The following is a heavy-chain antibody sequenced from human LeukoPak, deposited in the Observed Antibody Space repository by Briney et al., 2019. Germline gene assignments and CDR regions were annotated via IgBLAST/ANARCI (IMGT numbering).Heavy chain of an antibody. D-gene: IGHD2-2*02. CDR3: ARVFCSSTSCYTHYYYMDV. Sequence: GGSLRLSCAASGFTFSSYAMHWVRQAPGKGLEWVAVISYDGSNKYYADSVKGRFTISRDNSKNTLYLQMNSLRAEDTAVYYCARVFCSSTSCYTHYYYMDVWGKGTTVTVSS. CDR2: ISYDGSNK. CDR1: GFTFSSYA. J-gene: IGHJ6*03. V-gene: IGHV3-30-3*01.